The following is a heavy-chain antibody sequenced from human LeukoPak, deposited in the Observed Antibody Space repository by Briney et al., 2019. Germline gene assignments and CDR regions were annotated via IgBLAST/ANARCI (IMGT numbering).Heavy chain of an antibody. CDR3: ARWGSEYCTNGVCYFFDY. Sequence: SVKVSCKASGGTFSSYAISWVRQAPGQGLEWMGGIIPIFGTANYAQKFQGRVTITADESTSTAYMELSSLRSEDTAVYYCARWGSEYCTNGVCYFFDYWGQGTLVTVSS. CDR1: GGTFSSYA. CDR2: IIPIFGTA. D-gene: IGHD2-8*01. J-gene: IGHJ4*02. V-gene: IGHV1-69*13.